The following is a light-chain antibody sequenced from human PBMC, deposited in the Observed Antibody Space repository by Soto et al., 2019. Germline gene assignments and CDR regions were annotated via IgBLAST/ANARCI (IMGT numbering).Light chain of an antibody. CDR1: SNDVWTYNL. CDR3: CSYGRSRTFAVV. Sequence: QSALTQPASVSGSPGQSITISCTATSNDVWTYNLVSWYQQHPGKAPKLLLFEASKRPLETSVRFSGSKSGNTASLTISGLHAEDEGHYYCCSYGRSRTFAVVFGGGTKVTVL. V-gene: IGLV2-23*02. J-gene: IGLJ3*02. CDR2: EAS.